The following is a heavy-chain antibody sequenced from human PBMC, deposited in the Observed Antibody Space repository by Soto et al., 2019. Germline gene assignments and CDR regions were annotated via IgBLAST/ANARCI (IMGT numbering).Heavy chain of an antibody. CDR1: GFTVSSNY. CDR2: IYSGGST. Sequence: GGSLRLSCAASGFTVSSNYMSWVRQAPGKGLEWVSVIYSGGSTYYADSVKGRFTISRHNSKNTLYLQMNSLRAEDTAVYSCAREGDCTNGVCWRWFDPWGQGTLVTVSS. D-gene: IGHD2-8*01. V-gene: IGHV3-53*04. J-gene: IGHJ5*02. CDR3: AREGDCTNGVCWRWFDP.